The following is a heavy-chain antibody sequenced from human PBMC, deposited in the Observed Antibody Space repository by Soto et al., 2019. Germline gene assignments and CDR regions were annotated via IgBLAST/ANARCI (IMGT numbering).Heavy chain of an antibody. Sequence: GASVKVSCKASGGTFSSYAISWVRQAPGQGLEWMGGIIPIFGTANYAQKFQGRVTITADESTSTAYMELSSLRSEDTAVYYCARGTEDIVLMAGGYYYYGMDVWGQGTTVTAP. CDR3: ARGTEDIVLMAGGYYYYGMDV. J-gene: IGHJ6*02. D-gene: IGHD2-8*01. CDR1: GGTFSSYA. CDR2: IIPIFGTA. V-gene: IGHV1-69*13.